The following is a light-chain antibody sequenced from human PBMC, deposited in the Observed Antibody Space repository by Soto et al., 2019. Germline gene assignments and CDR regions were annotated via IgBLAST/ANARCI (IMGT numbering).Light chain of an antibody. Sequence: QSALTQPASVSGSPGQSITISCTGSSNDVGAFNYVSWYRHSPGEAPKVLIRGVSIRPSGVSIRFSASKSANTASLTISGRHAEDEALYYCRSYTTSNTWGFGGGTKLTVL. CDR1: SNDVGAFNY. V-gene: IGLV2-14*03. CDR3: RSYTTSNTWG. J-gene: IGLJ3*02. CDR2: GVS.